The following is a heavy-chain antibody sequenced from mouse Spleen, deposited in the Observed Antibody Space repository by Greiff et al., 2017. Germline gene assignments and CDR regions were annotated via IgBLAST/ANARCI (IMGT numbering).Heavy chain of an antibody. CDR1: GYTFTDYN. Sequence: EVQLQESGPELVKPGASVKMSCKASGYTFTDYNMHWVKQSHGKSLEWIGYINPNNGGTSYNQKFKGKATLTVNKSSSTAYMELRSLTSEDSAVYYCARGVWTRDYYAMDYWGQGTSVTVSS. V-gene: IGHV1-22*01. J-gene: IGHJ4*01. CDR3: ARGVWTRDYYAMDY. CDR2: INPNNGGT. D-gene: IGHD2-10*02.